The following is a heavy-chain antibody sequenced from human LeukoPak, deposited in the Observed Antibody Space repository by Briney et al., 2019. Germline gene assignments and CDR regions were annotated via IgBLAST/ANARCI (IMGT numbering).Heavy chain of an antibody. V-gene: IGHV3-30-3*01. CDR3: AREGIYVAFDI. CDR1: GFTFSSYA. D-gene: IGHD5/OR15-5a*01. J-gene: IGHJ3*02. Sequence: SGGSLRLSCAASGFTFSSYAMHWVRQAPGKGLEWVAVISYDGSNKYYADSVKGRFTISRDNAKNTLYLQMNSLRAEDTAVYYCAREGIYVAFDIWGQGTMVTVSS. CDR2: ISYDGSNK.